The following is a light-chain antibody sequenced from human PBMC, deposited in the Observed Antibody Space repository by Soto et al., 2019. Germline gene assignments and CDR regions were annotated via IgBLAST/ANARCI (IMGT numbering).Light chain of an antibody. CDR2: NTS. CDR1: QFVSSR. V-gene: IGKV3-15*01. J-gene: IGKJ1*01. Sequence: DIEVTQSPSTLSASPGDRVTLTCRASQFVSSRLAWYQQRPGQVPRLLIYNTSTMARGISARFSGSGSGTEFTLTISSLQSEDFAVYYCQEYSQCPPWMFGQGTTVDIK. CDR3: QEYSQCPPWM.